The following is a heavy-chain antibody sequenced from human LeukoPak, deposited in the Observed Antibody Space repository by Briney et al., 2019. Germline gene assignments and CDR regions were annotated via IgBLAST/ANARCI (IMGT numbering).Heavy chain of an antibody. Sequence: GGSLRLSCAASGFTVSSNYMSWVRQAPGKGLEWVSVIYIAGNTYYAGSVKGRFTISRDNSKNTLYLQMDSLRAEDTAVYYCARGLSYSSGWGSFGYWGQGTLVTVSS. J-gene: IGHJ4*02. CDR1: GFTVSSNY. D-gene: IGHD6-19*01. V-gene: IGHV3-53*01. CDR3: ARGLSYSSGWGSFGY. CDR2: IYIAGNT.